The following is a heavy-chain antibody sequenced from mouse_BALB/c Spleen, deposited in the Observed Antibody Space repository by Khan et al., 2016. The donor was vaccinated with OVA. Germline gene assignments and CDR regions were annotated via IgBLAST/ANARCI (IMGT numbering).Heavy chain of an antibody. CDR2: IYPGDGDT. CDR1: GYTFTSYW. Sequence: VQLQQSGAELARPGASVKLSCKSSGYTFTSYWMQWVKQRPGQGLEWIGAIYPGDGDTRYTQKFKGKATLTADKSSSTAYMQISSLASEDSAVYYCASYRYDYFDYWGQGTTLTVSS. J-gene: IGHJ2*01. V-gene: IGHV1-87*01. D-gene: IGHD2-14*01. CDR3: ASYRYDYFDY.